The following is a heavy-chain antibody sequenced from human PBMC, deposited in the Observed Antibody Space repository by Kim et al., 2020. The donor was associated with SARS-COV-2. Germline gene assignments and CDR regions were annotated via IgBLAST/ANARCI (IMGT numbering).Heavy chain of an antibody. D-gene: IGHD2-15*01. V-gene: IGHV1-3*01. CDR2: INAGNGNT. CDR3: ARGDRGYCSGGSCYYDY. Sequence: ASVKVSCKASGYTFTSYAMHWVRQAPGQRLEWMGWINAGNGNTKYSQKFQGRVTITRDTSASTAYMELSSLRSEDTAVYYCARGDRGYCSGGSCYYDYWGQGTLVTVSS. CDR1: GYTFTSYA. J-gene: IGHJ4*02.